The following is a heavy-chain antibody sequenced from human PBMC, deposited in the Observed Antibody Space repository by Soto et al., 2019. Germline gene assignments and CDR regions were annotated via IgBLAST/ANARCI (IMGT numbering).Heavy chain of an antibody. CDR2: ISGSGGST. CDR3: AKDRAFYGYYYYDSSGYPFYFDY. D-gene: IGHD3-22*01. CDR1: GFTFSSYA. V-gene: IGHV3-23*01. Sequence: GGSLRLSCAASGFTFSSYAMSWVRQAPGKWLEWVSAISGSGGSTYYADSVKGRFTISRDNSKNTLYLQMNSLRAEDTAVYYCAKDRAFYGYYYYDSSGYPFYFDYWGQGXLITVYS. J-gene: IGHJ4*02.